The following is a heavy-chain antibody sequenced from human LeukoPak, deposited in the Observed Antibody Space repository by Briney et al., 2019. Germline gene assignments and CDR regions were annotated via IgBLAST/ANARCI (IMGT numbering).Heavy chain of an antibody. CDR2: VSGRDTST. D-gene: IGHD3-9*01. Sequence: GASLRLSCAASGFTFSNYAMSWVRQAPGKGLEWVSAVSGRDTSTYYTDSVKGRFTISRDNSKNTLYLQMNSLSAEDTAIYYCAKWGDYDVLAGYYDSDYWGQGTLVTVSS. CDR3: AKWGDYDVLAGYYDSDY. V-gene: IGHV3-23*01. CDR1: GFTFSNYA. J-gene: IGHJ4*02.